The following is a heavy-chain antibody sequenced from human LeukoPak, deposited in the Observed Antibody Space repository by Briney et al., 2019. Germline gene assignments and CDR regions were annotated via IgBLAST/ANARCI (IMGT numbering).Heavy chain of an antibody. CDR1: GGSISSRSYY. CDR3: ARQGSAYDYVY. V-gene: IGHV4-39*01. J-gene: IGHJ4*02. CDR2: IYYSGST. D-gene: IGHD5-12*01. Sequence: NPSETLSLTCTVSGGSISSRSYYWGWIRQPPGEGLEWIGRIYYSGSTYYNPSLKSRVTISVDTSKNQFSLKLSSVTAADTAVYYCARQGSAYDYVYWGQGTLVTVSS.